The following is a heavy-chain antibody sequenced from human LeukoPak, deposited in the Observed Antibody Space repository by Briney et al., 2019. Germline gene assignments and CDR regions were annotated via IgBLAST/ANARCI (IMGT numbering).Heavy chain of an antibody. D-gene: IGHD3-22*01. CDR2: INPNSGGT. CDR3: ARGDSSGYYCDY. J-gene: IGHJ4*02. Sequence: ASVKVSCKASGGTFSSYAISWVRQAPGQGLEWMGWINPNSGGTNYAQKFQGRVTMTRDTSISTAYMELSRLRSDDTAVYYCARGDSSGYYCDYWGQGTLVTVSS. V-gene: IGHV1-2*02. CDR1: GGTFSSYA.